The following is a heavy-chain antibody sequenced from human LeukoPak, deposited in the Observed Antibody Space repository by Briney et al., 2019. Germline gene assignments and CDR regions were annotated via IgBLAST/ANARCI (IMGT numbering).Heavy chain of an antibody. CDR2: IYSGGYT. Sequence: PGGSLRLSCAASGFTFSSYAMSWVRQAPGKGLEWVSVIYSGGYTCYADSVKGRFTISRDNSKNTLYLQMNSLRAEDTAMYYCARGDYFGSGSFYFDYWGQGTLVTVSS. CDR1: GFTFSSYA. CDR3: ARGDYFGSGSFYFDY. V-gene: IGHV3-53*01. J-gene: IGHJ4*02. D-gene: IGHD3-10*01.